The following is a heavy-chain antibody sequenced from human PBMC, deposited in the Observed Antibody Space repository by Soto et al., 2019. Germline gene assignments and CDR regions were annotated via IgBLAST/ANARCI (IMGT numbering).Heavy chain of an antibody. CDR3: ARHGPRVYYDNSDYYYYGMDV. J-gene: IGHJ6*02. V-gene: IGHV5-51*01. CDR1: GYRFTSYW. D-gene: IGHD3-22*01. Sequence: GESLKISCKGSGYRFTSYWIAWVRQLPGKGLEFMGIIYPGDFDTRYNPSFQGQVTISVDNSISTAYLQWSSLKASDTAMYYCARHGPRVYYDNSDYYYYGMDVWGQGTTVTVSS. CDR2: IYPGDFDT.